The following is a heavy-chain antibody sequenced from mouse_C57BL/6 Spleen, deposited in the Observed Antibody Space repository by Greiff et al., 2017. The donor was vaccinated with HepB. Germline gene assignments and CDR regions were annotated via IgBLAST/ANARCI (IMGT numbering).Heavy chain of an antibody. CDR2: INPSNGGT. V-gene: IGHV1-53*01. CDR3: ARGENYYGRRDYYAMDY. CDR1: GYTFTSYW. D-gene: IGHD1-1*01. Sequence: QVQLQQPGPELVKPGASVKLSCKASGYTFTSYWMHWVKQRPGQGLEWIGNINPSNGGTNYNEKFKSKATLTVDKSSSTAYMQLSSLTSEDSAVYYCARGENYYGRRDYYAMDYWGQGTSVTVSS. J-gene: IGHJ4*01.